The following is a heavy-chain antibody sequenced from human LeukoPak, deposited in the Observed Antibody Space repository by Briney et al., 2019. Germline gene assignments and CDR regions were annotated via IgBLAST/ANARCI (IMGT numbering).Heavy chain of an antibody. CDR3: ARDQFAIFGVVTPLPLDY. CDR1: GFTFSSYW. CDR2: IKQDGSEK. D-gene: IGHD3-3*01. V-gene: IGHV3-7*01. Sequence: PGGSLRLSCAASGFTFSSYWMSWVRQAPGRGLEWVANIKQDGSEKYYVDSVKGRFTISRDNAKNSLYLQMNSLRAEDTAVYYCARDQFAIFGVVTPLPLDYWGQGTLVTVSS. J-gene: IGHJ4*02.